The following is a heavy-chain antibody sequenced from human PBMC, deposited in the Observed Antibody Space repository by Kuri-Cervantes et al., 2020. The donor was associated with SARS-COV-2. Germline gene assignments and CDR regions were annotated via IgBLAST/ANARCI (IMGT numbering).Heavy chain of an antibody. Sequence: ASVKVSCKVSGYTLTELSMHWVRQAPGKGLEWMGGFDPEDGETIYAQKFQGRVTITRNTSISTAYMELSSLRSEDTAVYYCARLLRGAYYYYYMDVWGKGTTVTVSS. CDR1: GYTLTELS. V-gene: IGHV1-24*01. J-gene: IGHJ6*03. D-gene: IGHD2-21*01. CDR3: ARLLRGAYYYYYMDV. CDR2: FDPEDGET.